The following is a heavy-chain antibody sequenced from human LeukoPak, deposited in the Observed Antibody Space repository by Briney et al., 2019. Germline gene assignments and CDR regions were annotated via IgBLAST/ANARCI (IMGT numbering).Heavy chain of an antibody. CDR1: GYTFTSYD. D-gene: IGHD7-27*01. Sequence: GASVKVSCKASGYTFTSYDINWVRQATGQGLEWMGWMNPNSGNTGYAQKFQGRVTMARNTSISTAYMELSSLRSEDTAVYYCARNWGLAQGYFDYWGQGTLVTVSS. CDR3: ARNWGLAQGYFDY. J-gene: IGHJ4*02. CDR2: MNPNSGNT. V-gene: IGHV1-8*01.